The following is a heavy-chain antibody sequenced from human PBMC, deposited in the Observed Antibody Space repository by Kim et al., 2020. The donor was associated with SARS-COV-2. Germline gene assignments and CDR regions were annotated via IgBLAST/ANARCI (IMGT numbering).Heavy chain of an antibody. D-gene: IGHD3-3*01. J-gene: IGHJ5*02. CDR3: ARTKRITIFGVVQWFDP. Sequence: LKSRVTISVDTSKNQFSLKLSSVTAADTALYYCARTKRITIFGVVQWFDPWGQGTLVTVSS. V-gene: IGHV4-30-2*05.